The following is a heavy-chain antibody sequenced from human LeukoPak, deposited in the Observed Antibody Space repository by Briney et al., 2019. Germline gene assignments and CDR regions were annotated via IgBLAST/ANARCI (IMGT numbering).Heavy chain of an antibody. J-gene: IGHJ4*02. CDR3: ARGAYYFDY. V-gene: IGHV4-61*01. Sequence: PSETLSLTCTVSGGSVSSGSYYWSWIRQHPGKGLEWIGYIYYSGSTNYNPFLKSRVTISVDTSKNQFSLKLSSVTAADTAVYYCARGAYYFDYWGQGTLVTVSS. CDR2: IYYSGST. CDR1: GGSVSSGSYY.